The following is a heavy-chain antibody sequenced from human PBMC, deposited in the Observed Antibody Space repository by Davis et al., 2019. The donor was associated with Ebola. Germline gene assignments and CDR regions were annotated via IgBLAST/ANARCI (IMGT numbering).Heavy chain of an antibody. CDR3: AKNPPTIVVAKWGAFDI. D-gene: IGHD3-22*01. J-gene: IGHJ3*02. CDR1: GFTFSGSA. V-gene: IGHV3-73*01. Sequence: GESLKISCAASGFTFSGSAMHWVRQASGKGLEWVGRIRSKANSYATAYAASVKGRFTISRDDSKNTAYLQMNSLKTEDTAVYYCAKNPPTIVVAKWGAFDIWGQGTMVTVSS. CDR2: IRSKANSYAT.